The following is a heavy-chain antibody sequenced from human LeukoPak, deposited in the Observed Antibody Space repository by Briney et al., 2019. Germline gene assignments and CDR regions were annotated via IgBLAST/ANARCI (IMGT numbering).Heavy chain of an antibody. J-gene: IGHJ4*02. V-gene: IGHV3-30*18. CDR3: AKGPLITMIVVSEVAPFDY. CDR2: ISNEASVQ. Sequence: GGSLRLSCAASGFTFSRYGMHWVRQAPGEGLEWVAVISNEASVQYYADSVKGRFTISRDNSKNTLYLQMNSLRAEDTAVYYCAKGPLITMIVVSEVAPFDYWGQGTLVTVSS. D-gene: IGHD3-22*01. CDR1: GFTFSRYG.